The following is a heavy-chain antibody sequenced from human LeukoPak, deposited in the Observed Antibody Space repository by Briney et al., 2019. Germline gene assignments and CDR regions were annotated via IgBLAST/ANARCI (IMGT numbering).Heavy chain of an antibody. J-gene: IGHJ3*02. CDR2: IYYTGST. V-gene: IGHV4-39*07. D-gene: IGHD3-10*01. CDR3: ARDAAIWSGGAFDI. Sequence: PSETLSLTCTVSGGSIISNSYYWDWIRQPPGKGLEWIGSIYYTGSTYYNPSLKSRVTISVDTSKNQFSLKLSSVTAADTAVYYCARDAAIWSGGAFDIWGQGTMVTVSS. CDR1: GGSIISNSYY.